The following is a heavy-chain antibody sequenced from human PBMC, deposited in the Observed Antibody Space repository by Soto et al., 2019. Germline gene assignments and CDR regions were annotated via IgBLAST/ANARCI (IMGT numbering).Heavy chain of an antibody. Sequence: EVQLVESGGGLVQPGGSLRLSRAASGFTFSGYWMHWVRQSPGKGLVWVSRLNSDGSITSYADSVKGRFTISRDNAKNTLYLQMNSLRAEDTAVYFCARGGAYNGGWFSWGPGTLVTVSS. CDR3: ARGGAYNGGWFS. CDR1: GFTFSGYW. V-gene: IGHV3-74*01. J-gene: IGHJ4*02. D-gene: IGHD6-19*01. CDR2: LNSDGSIT.